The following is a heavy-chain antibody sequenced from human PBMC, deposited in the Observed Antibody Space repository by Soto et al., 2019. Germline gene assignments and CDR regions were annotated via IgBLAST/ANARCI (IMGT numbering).Heavy chain of an antibody. Sequence: ETLRLSCASSGFTFSTYTMNWVRQAPGKGLEWVSSINGRGNYIYYAESVKGRFTISRDNAKNSLYLQMDRLRAEDTALYYCVREDGKVGTNSAFDYWGLGALVTVSS. D-gene: IGHD1-26*01. CDR2: INGRGNYI. V-gene: IGHV3-21*01. J-gene: IGHJ4*02. CDR1: GFTFSTYT. CDR3: VREDGKVGTNSAFDY.